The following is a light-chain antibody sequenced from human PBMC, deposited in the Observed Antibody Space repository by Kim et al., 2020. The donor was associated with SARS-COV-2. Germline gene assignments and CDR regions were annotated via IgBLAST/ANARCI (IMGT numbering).Light chain of an antibody. Sequence: LSPAEKATLSCRAGQSISTFLAWYQQRLGQAPKLLIYDTSKRAAGVPARFSASGSGTDFTLTISSLEPDDFATYYCQQRYSWPRTFGQGTKVDIK. CDR3: QQRYSWPRT. CDR1: QSISTF. CDR2: DTS. J-gene: IGKJ1*01. V-gene: IGKV3-11*01.